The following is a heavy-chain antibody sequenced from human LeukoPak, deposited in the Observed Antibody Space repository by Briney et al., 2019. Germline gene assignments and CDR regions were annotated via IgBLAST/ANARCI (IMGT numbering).Heavy chain of an antibody. CDR2: VYYSGST. J-gene: IGHJ4*02. D-gene: IGHD3-3*01. V-gene: IGHV4-59*01. Sequence: NPSGTLSLTCSVSGGSISTYYWSWIRQPPGKGLEWIGYVYYSGSTEYNPSLQSRVTISVDTSKIQFSLKLSSVTAADTAVYYCARGRDFWRGYSFDYWGQGTLVTVSS. CDR1: GGSISTYY. CDR3: ARGRDFWRGYSFDY.